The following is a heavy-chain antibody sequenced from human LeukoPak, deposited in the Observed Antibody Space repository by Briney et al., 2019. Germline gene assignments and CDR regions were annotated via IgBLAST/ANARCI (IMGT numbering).Heavy chain of an antibody. CDR3: AKDNGWLHYCH. D-gene: IGHD5-24*01. V-gene: IGHV3-23*01. CDR1: GFTFSIYG. CDR2: ISPGGEIT. Sequence: GGTLRLSCAASGFTFSIYGMNWVRQAPGKGLEWVSGISPGGEITYYADSVKGRFTISRDNSKNTVSLQMHSLRAEDTATYYCAKDNGWLHYCHWGQGTLVTVSS. J-gene: IGHJ4*02.